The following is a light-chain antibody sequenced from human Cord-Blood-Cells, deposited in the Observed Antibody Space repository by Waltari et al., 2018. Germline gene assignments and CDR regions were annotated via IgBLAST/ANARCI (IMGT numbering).Light chain of an antibody. CDR2: EVS. CDR1: SRDGGGSTL. V-gene: IGLV2-14*01. CDR3: SSYTSSSTPYV. J-gene: IGLJ1*01. Sequence: QSALTHPPSVSGSPGQSLPISCTGTSRDGGGSTLYSSYQQHPGKAPKLMIYEVSNRPSGVSNRFSGSKSGNTASLTISGLQAEDEADYYCSSYTSSSTPYVFGTGTKVTVL.